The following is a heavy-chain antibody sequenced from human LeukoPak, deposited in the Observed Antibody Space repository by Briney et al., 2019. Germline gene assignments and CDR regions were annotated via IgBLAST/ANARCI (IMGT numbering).Heavy chain of an antibody. CDR2: IHHSGST. CDR1: GDSISSGYY. J-gene: IGHJ5*02. Sequence: SETLSLTCTVSGDSISSGYYWGWIRQPPGKGLEWIGSIHHSGSTYYNPSLKSRVTMSVDTSKNQFSLKLSSVTAADTAVYYCARNQFIANWFDPWGQGTLVTVSS. V-gene: IGHV4-38-2*02. CDR3: ARNQFIANWFDP. D-gene: IGHD6-13*01.